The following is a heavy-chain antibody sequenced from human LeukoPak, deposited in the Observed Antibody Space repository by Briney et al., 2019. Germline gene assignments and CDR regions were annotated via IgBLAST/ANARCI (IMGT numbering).Heavy chain of an antibody. J-gene: IGHJ4*02. Sequence: SETLSLTCTVSGGSISSYYWSWIRQPPGKGLEWIGYIYYSGSTNHNPSLKSRVTISVDTSKNQFSLKLSSVTAADTAVYYCATMSIAAGNDYWGQGTLVTVSS. D-gene: IGHD6-6*01. CDR2: IYYSGST. CDR1: GGSISSYY. CDR3: ATMSIAAGNDY. V-gene: IGHV4-59*08.